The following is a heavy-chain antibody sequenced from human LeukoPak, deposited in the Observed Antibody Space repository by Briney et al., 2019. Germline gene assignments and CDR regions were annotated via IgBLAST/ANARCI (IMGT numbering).Heavy chain of an antibody. J-gene: IGHJ4*02. CDR2: ISSSGTTI. CDR1: GFTFSNNE. D-gene: IGHD5-12*01. V-gene: IGHV3-48*03. Sequence: GGSLRHSCGVSGFTFSNNEMNWVRQAPGKGLEWVSYISSSGTTIYYADSVKGRFTISRDNAKKSLYLQINSLRAEDTAVYYCASVIVATSFDYWGQGTLVTVSS. CDR3: ASVIVATSFDY.